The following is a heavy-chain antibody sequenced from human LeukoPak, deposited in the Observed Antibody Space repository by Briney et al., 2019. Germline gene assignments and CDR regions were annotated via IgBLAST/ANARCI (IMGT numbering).Heavy chain of an antibody. CDR2: IYYSGST. Sequence: SETLSLACTVSGGSINSYYWSWIRQPPGKGLEWIGYIYYSGSTNYNPSLKSRVTISVDTSKNQFSLKLSSVTAADTAVYYCARLSPPNWFDPWGQGTLVTVSS. J-gene: IGHJ5*02. V-gene: IGHV4-59*08. CDR3: ARLSPPNWFDP. CDR1: GGSINSYY.